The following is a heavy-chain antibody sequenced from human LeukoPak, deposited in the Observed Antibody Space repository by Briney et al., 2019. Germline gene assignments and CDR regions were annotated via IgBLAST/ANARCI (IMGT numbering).Heavy chain of an antibody. J-gene: IGHJ3*02. CDR1: GGSLSRYY. CDR3: ARVLRRDGYIHAFDI. D-gene: IGHD5-24*01. V-gene: IGHV4-34*01. CDR2: INHSGST. Sequence: SETLSLTCGVYGGSLSRYYWTWIRQPPGKGLEWIGEINHSGSTNYNPSLKSRVTTVVDTSKNQFSLKLNSMTAADTAIYYCARVLRRDGYIHAFDIWGQGTMVTVSS.